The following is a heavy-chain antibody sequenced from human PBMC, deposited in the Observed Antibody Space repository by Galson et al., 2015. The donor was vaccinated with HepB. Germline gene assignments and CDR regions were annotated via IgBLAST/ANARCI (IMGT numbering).Heavy chain of an antibody. Sequence: SETLSLTCAVYGGSFSYYYWSWIRQPPGKGLEWIGEINHSGSTNYNPSLESRVTISLDTSKNQFSLKLSSVTAADTAVYYCARGLEEDDFWSGFAYWGQGALVTVSS. V-gene: IGHV4-34*01. CDR3: ARGLEEDDFWSGFAY. CDR2: INHSGST. J-gene: IGHJ4*02. D-gene: IGHD3-3*01. CDR1: GGSFSYYY.